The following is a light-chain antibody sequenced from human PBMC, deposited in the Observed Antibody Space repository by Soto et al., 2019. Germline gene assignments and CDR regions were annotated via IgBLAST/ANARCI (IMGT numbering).Light chain of an antibody. Sequence: DIQLTQSPSFLSASVGDRVTITCRASQGISSYLAWYQQKPGKAPKLLIFAASTLVRGVPSRFSGRGSGTGFTLTISSLQADDFATYYCQQYHTDWTFGQGTKVDIK. V-gene: IGKV1-9*01. J-gene: IGKJ1*01. CDR1: QGISSY. CDR2: AAS. CDR3: QQYHTDWT.